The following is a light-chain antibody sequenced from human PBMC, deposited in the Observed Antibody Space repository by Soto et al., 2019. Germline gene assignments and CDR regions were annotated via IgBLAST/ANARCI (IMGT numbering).Light chain of an antibody. CDR2: EDT. Sequence: SALTLPASLSGSPRRSITISFTGTSRDVGIYNLVSWYQLHPGKVPKLIIYEDTKRPSGISSRFSGSESGITAFLTISGLQAEDEADYYCCSYAGSSPYVFGTGTKVT. CDR1: SRDVGIYNL. J-gene: IGLJ1*01. CDR3: CSYAGSSPYV. V-gene: IGLV2-23*01.